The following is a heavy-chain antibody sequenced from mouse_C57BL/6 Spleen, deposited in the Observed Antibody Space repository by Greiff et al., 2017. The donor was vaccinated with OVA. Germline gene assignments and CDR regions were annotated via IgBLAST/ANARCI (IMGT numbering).Heavy chain of an antibody. D-gene: IGHD1-1*01. Sequence: VQLQQPGAELVRPGSSVKLSCKASGYTFTSYWMDWVKQRPGQGLEWIGNIYPSDSETHYNQKFKDKATLTVDKSSSTAYMQLSSLTSEDSAVYYCAREGTTGPFAYWGQGTLVTVSA. CDR3: AREGTTGPFAY. CDR2: IYPSDSET. CDR1: GYTFTSYW. V-gene: IGHV1-61*01. J-gene: IGHJ3*01.